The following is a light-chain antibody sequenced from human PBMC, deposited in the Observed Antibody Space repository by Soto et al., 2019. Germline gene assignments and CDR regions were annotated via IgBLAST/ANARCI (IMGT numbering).Light chain of an antibody. J-gene: IGKJ1*01. CDR3: QQYNSYSPTT. Sequence: NTPSHASKGVRTYSACSQQTPGKPPKVLIYAASILQSGAPSRFSGSGSGTEFTLTISILQPDDFATYYCQQYNSYSPTTFGQGTKVDIK. CDR2: AAS. CDR1: KGVRTY. V-gene: IGKV1-27*01.